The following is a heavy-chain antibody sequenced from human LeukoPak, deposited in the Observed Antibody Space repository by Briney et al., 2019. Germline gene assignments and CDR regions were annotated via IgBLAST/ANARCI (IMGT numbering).Heavy chain of an antibody. CDR2: IRCDGSNK. D-gene: IGHD3-3*01. CDR1: GFTFSSYG. J-gene: IGHJ4*02. V-gene: IGHV3-30*02. Sequence: GGSLRLSCAASGFTFSSYGMHWVRQAPGKGLEWVAFIRCDGSNKYYADSVKGRFTISRDNSKNTLYLQMNSLRAEDTAVYYCAREYDFWSGYPLVPFDYWGQGTLVTVSS. CDR3: AREYDFWSGYPLVPFDY.